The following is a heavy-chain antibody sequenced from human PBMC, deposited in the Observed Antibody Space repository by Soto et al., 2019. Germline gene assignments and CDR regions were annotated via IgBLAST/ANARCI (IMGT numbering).Heavy chain of an antibody. CDR3: ASEDYGSGSPRYYGMDV. V-gene: IGHV1-69*13. Sequence: SVKVSGRASGDTVSRYAISWVRQAPGQGLEWMGGIIPTFATTNYVQKFQGRVTITADDPTSTAYMELNSLRSEDTAVYYCASEDYGSGSPRYYGMDVWRQGTTVTVSS. D-gene: IGHD3-10*01. CDR2: IIPTFATT. J-gene: IGHJ6*02. CDR1: GDTVSRYA.